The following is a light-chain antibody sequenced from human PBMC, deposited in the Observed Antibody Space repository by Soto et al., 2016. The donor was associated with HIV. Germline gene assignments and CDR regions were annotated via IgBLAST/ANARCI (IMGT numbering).Light chain of an antibody. CDR2: QDT. CDR3: QVWDSRTAS. J-gene: IGLJ1*01. V-gene: IGLV3-1*01. Sequence: SYDLTQPPSVSVSPGQTATISCSGDKLGDKFVSWYQQRPGQSPLLVIFQDTKRPSGIPERFSGSISGNTATLTLSETQAMDEGDYYCQVWDSRTASFGTGTQVTVL. CDR1: KLGDKF.